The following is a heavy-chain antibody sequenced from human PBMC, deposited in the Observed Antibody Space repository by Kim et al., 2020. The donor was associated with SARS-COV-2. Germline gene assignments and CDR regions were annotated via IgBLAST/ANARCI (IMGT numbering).Heavy chain of an antibody. V-gene: IGHV3-11*03. CDR2: ISSSSSYT. D-gene: IGHD6-13*01. CDR1: GFTFSDYY. Sequence: GGSLRLSCAASGFTFSDYYMSWIRQAPGKGLEWVSYISSSSSYTNYADSVKGRFTISRDNAKNSLYLQMNSLRAEDTAVYYCVALYSSSWYPLDYWGQGTLVTVSS. J-gene: IGHJ4*02. CDR3: VALYSSSWYPLDY.